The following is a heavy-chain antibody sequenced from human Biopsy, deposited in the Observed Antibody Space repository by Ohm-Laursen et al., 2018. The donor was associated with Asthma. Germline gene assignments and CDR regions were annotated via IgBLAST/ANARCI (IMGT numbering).Heavy chain of an antibody. Sequence: SLRLSCAATGITLSSFSMNWVRQAPGRGLEWVSYISSSSSPIYYADSVKGRFTISRDNAKNSLYLQMNSLRAEDTAVYYCARGEVYSGSYWFDPWGQGTLVTVSP. J-gene: IGHJ5*02. CDR1: GITLSSFS. V-gene: IGHV3-48*01. D-gene: IGHD4-11*01. CDR3: ARGEVYSGSYWFDP. CDR2: ISSSSSPI.